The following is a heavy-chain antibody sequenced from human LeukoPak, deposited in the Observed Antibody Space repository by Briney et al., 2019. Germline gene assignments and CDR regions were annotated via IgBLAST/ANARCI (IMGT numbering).Heavy chain of an antibody. V-gene: IGHV1-69*05. CDR1: GGTFIHYI. CDR3: ARVDRYHCYLEV. Sequence: SVTVSFKASGGTFIHYIITWVRQAAGQGLEGMGGIMPLFNTANYVQRFQGRVTITNDQCTSPAYTELRSLRFEDTAMYYCARVDRYHCYLEVWGKGTTVTVSS. CDR2: IMPLFNTA. J-gene: IGHJ6*03.